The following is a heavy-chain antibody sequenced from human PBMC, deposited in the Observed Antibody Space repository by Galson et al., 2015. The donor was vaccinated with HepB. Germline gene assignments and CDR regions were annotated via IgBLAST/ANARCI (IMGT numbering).Heavy chain of an antibody. CDR3: AKSPTRAPLGSYWDY. Sequence: SLRLSCAASGFTFSSYAMSWVRQAPRKGLEWVSAISGSGGGTYYADSVKGRFTISRDNSKNTLYLQMNSLRAEDTAVYYCAKSPTRAPLGSYWDYWGQGTLVTVSS. CDR1: GFTFSSYA. V-gene: IGHV3-23*01. CDR2: ISGSGGGT. J-gene: IGHJ4*02. D-gene: IGHD1-26*01.